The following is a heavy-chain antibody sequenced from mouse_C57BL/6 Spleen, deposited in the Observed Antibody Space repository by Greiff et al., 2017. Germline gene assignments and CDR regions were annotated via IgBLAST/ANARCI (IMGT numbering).Heavy chain of an antibody. CDR1: GYSITSGYY. V-gene: IGHV3-6*01. CDR3: AREGDDGYYVDWFAY. J-gene: IGHJ3*01. D-gene: IGHD2-3*01. Sequence: ESGPGLVKPSQSLSLTCSVTGYSITSGYYWNWIRQFPGNKLEWMGYISYDGSNNYNPSLKNRISITRDTSKNQFFLKLNSVTTEDTATYYCAREGDDGYYVDWFAYWGQGTLVTVSA. CDR2: ISYDGSN.